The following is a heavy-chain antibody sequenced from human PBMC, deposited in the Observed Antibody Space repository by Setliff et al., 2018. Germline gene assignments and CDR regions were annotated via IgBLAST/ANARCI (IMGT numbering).Heavy chain of an antibody. Sequence: PGGSLRLSCAASGFTFTRYAMNWVRQAPGKGLQWVSSVSGSGMTGDYTDSVKGRFTVSRDSSQNKIHLQMDSLRAEDTGKYFCARADSDSYYPYYFDFWGQGVLVTVSS. J-gene: IGHJ4*02. CDR1: GFTFTRYA. CDR3: ARADSDSYYPYYFDF. V-gene: IGHV3-23*01. CDR2: VSGSGMTG. D-gene: IGHD3-22*01.